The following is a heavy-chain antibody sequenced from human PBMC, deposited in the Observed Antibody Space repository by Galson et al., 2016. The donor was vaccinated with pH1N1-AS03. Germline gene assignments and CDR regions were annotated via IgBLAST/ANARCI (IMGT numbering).Heavy chain of an antibody. Sequence: SLRLSCAASRFTLGDYAMTWVRQAPGKGLEWVSLISGTGDTIYYADSVKGRVTISRDNSKNTVYLQMTSLRAEDTAFYYCATNALKVRVDYWGQGTLVTVSS. CDR1: RFTLGDYA. J-gene: IGHJ4*02. CDR2: ISGTGDTI. V-gene: IGHV3-23*01. CDR3: ATNALKVRVDY. D-gene: IGHD1-1*01.